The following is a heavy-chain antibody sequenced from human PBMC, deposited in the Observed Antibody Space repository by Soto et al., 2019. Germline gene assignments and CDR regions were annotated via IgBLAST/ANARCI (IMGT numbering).Heavy chain of an antibody. D-gene: IGHD2-2*01. CDR3: ARDSKGSLSSSTSCPPGAFDI. J-gene: IGHJ3*02. CDR2: IWYDGSNK. V-gene: IGHV3-33*01. Sequence: LRLSCAASGFTFSSYGMHWVRRAPGKGLEWVAVIWYDGSNKYYADSVKGRFTISRDNSKNTLYLQMNSLRAEDTAVYYCARDSKGSLSSSTSCPPGAFDIWGQGTMVNVSS. CDR1: GFTFSSYG.